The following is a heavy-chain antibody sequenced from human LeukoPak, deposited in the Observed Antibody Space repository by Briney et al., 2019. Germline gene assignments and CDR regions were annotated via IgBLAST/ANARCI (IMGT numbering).Heavy chain of an antibody. Sequence: GGSLGLSCAASGFTFSNYWMHWVRQAPGKGLVWVSRINSDGCSTSYADSVKGRFTISRDNAKNTLYLQMNSLRAEDTAVYYCARVKDGYIFDYWGQGTLVTVSS. V-gene: IGHV3-74*01. CDR2: INSDGCST. CDR1: GFTFSNYW. D-gene: IGHD5-24*01. CDR3: ARVKDGYIFDY. J-gene: IGHJ4*02.